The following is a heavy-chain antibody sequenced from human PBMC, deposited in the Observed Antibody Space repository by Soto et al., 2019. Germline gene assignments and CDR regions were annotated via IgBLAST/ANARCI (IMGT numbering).Heavy chain of an antibody. V-gene: IGHV4-34*01. Sequence: PSETLSLTCAVYGGSFSGYYWSWIRQPPGKGLEWTGEINHSGSTNYNPSLKSRVTISVDTSKNQFSLKLSSVTAADTAVYYCARARYCSSTSCPTYYYYYYMDVRGKGTTVTVSS. CDR1: GGSFSGYY. CDR2: INHSGST. J-gene: IGHJ6*03. CDR3: ARARYCSSTSCPTYYYYYYMDV. D-gene: IGHD2-2*01.